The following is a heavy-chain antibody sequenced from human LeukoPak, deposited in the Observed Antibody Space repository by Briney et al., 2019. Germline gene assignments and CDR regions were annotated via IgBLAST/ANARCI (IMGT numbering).Heavy chain of an antibody. CDR1: GGSIRSYY. D-gene: IGHD1-1*01. V-gene: IGHV4-59*01. Sequence: PSETLSLTCTVSGGSIRSYYWSWIRQPPGKGLEWIGYIYYSGSTNYNPSLKSRVTISVDTSKNQFSLKLSSVTAADTAVYYCARELGPWKFGFSWFDPWGQGTLVTVSS. CDR3: ARELGPWKFGFSWFDP. CDR2: IYYSGST. J-gene: IGHJ5*02.